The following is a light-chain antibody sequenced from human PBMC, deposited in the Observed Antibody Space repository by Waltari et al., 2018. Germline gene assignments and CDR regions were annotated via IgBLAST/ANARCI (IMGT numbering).Light chain of an antibody. J-gene: IGLJ2*01. CDR3: ISYSSATPGNVV. Sequence: SALTRPASVSGSLGQSITFSCTGTSSDVGGYNYVAWYQQHPGKAPKLMIHDVSNRASGVSIRFSGAKSGNTASLTISGLQADDEADYYCISYSSATPGNVVIGGGTKLTVL. CDR1: SSDVGGYNY. CDR2: DVS. V-gene: IGLV2-14*01.